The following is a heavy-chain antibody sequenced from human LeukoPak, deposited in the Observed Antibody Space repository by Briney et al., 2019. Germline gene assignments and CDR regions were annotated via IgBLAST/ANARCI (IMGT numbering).Heavy chain of an antibody. CDR3: ARAPVDTIFGVVKRENYYYYYYMDV. V-gene: IGHV3-30*03. CDR2: ISYDGSNK. J-gene: IGHJ6*03. Sequence: GGSLRLSCAASGFTFNSYSMNWVRQAPGKGLEWVAVISYDGSNKYYADSVKGRFTISRDNSKNTLYLQMNSLRAEDTAVYYCARAPVDTIFGVVKRENYYYYYYMDVWGKGTTVTVSS. CDR1: GFTFNSYS. D-gene: IGHD3-3*01.